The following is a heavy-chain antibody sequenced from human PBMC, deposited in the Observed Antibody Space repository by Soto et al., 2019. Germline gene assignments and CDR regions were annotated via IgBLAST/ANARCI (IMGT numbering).Heavy chain of an antibody. CDR3: ARGHSGWYRAPVDY. V-gene: IGHV3-30-3*01. J-gene: IGHJ4*02. Sequence: QVQLVESGGGVVQPGRSLRLSCAASGFTFSSYAMHWVRQAPGKGLEWVAVISYDGSNKYYADSVKGRFTISRDNSKNTLNLQMNSRRAEDTAVYYWARGHSGWYRAPVDYWGQGTLVTVSS. CDR1: GFTFSSYA. CDR2: ISYDGSNK. D-gene: IGHD6-19*01.